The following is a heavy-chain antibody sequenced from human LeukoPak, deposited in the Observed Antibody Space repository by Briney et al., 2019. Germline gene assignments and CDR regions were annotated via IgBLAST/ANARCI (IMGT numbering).Heavy chain of an antibody. CDR1: GFTFSNYW. V-gene: IGHV3-74*01. J-gene: IGHJ4*02. Sequence: GGSLSLFCAASGFTFSNYWMHWVRQAPGKGVVWVSRIKADGSITSYADSVKGRFTISRDNAKNSLYLQMNSLRAEDTAVYYCARDRVPYGDYSLDFWGQGTLVTVSS. D-gene: IGHD4-17*01. CDR2: IKADGSIT. CDR3: ARDRVPYGDYSLDF.